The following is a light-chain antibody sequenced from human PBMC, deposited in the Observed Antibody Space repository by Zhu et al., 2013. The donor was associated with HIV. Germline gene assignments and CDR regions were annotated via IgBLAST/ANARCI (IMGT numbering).Light chain of an antibody. Sequence: EIVLTQSPGTLSLSPRERATLSCRASQSVSSSYLAWYQQKPGQAPRLLIYAASSRATGIPDRFSGSGSGTDFSLTISRLEPEDFAVYFCQQYGSSPPRHTFGQGTKLEIK. CDR1: QSVSSSY. J-gene: IGKJ2*01. V-gene: IGKV3-20*01. CDR2: AAS. CDR3: QQYGSSPPRHT.